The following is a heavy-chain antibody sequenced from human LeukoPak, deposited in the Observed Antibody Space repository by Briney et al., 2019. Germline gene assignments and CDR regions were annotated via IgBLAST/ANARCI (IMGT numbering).Heavy chain of an antibody. CDR3: ASKGYSSSWFDY. CDR2: INWNSGNT. D-gene: IGHD6-13*01. V-gene: IGHV3-20*04. Sequence: GGSLRLSCAASGFTFDDYGMSWVRQAPGRGLEWVSGINWNSGNTGYADSVKGRFTISRDNAKNSLFLQMNSLRAEDTALYYCASKGYSSSWFDYWGQGTLVTVSS. CDR1: GFTFDDYG. J-gene: IGHJ4*02.